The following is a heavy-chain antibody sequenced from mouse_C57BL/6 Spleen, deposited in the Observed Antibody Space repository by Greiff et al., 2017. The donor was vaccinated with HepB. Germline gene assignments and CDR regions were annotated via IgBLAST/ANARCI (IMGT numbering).Heavy chain of an antibody. D-gene: IGHD2-10*02. CDR3: AREVSGYAMDY. CDR2: IDPSDSET. J-gene: IGHJ4*01. Sequence: QVQLQQPGAELVRPGSSVKLSCKASGYTFTSYWLHWVKQRPIQGLEWIGNIDPSDSETHYNQKFKDKATLTVDKSSSTAYMQLSSLTSEDSAVYYCAREVSGYAMDYWGQGTSVTVSS. CDR1: GYTFTSYW. V-gene: IGHV1-52*01.